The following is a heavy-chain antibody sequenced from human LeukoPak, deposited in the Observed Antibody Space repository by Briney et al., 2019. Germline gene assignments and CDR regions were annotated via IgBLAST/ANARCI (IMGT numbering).Heavy chain of an antibody. D-gene: IGHD3-10*01. CDR3: AKGSSPSRPYYFDN. CDR2: ISNSGSST. J-gene: IGHJ4*02. Sequence: GSLRLSCAASGFTFSTYAMSWVRQAPGKGLEWVSAISNSGSSTYYADYVKGRLTISRDSSKNTVYLQMNSLRADDTAVYYCAKGSSPSRPYYFDNWGQGTLVTVSS. CDR1: GFTFSTYA. V-gene: IGHV3-23*01.